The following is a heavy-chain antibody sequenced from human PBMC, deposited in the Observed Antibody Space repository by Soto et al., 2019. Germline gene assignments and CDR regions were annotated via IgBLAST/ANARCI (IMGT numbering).Heavy chain of an antibody. D-gene: IGHD4-17*01. J-gene: IGHJ3*02. CDR2: IYSSGTT. CDR1: GGSISSYF. Sequence: SETLSLTCTVSGGSISSYFWSWIRQSPGKGLEWITHIYSSGTTNYNPSLKGRVTISVDTSKNQFSLKLRSVTAADTAVYYCATDYGDYVGAFDIWGQGTMVTVSS. CDR3: ATDYGDYVGAFDI. V-gene: IGHV4-59*01.